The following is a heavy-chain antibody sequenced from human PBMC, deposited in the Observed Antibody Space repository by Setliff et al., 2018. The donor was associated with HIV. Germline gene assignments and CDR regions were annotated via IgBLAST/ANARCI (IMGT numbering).Heavy chain of an antibody. CDR1: GGSMSPYY. CDR2: IFSSGST. CDR3: ARDSGGYNYGFAVGSFDY. D-gene: IGHD5-18*01. V-gene: IGHV4-59*01. Sequence: SETLSLTCTVSGGSMSPYYWSWIRQPPGKGLEWIGYIFSSGSTNYNPSLKSRITISIDTSKSQFSLKLTSVAAADTAAYYCARDSGGYNYGFAVGSFDYWGQGALVTVSS. J-gene: IGHJ4*02.